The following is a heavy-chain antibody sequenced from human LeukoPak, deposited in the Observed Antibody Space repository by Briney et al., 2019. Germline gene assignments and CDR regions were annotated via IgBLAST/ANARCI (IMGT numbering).Heavy chain of an antibody. CDR3: ASYPTPPSGDFPDY. D-gene: IGHD7-27*01. Sequence: PETLSLTCTVSGGSVSSGDYYWSWIRQPPGKGLQWIGFIYYSGSTNYNPSLQSRVTISVDTSKNQFSLKLSSVTAADTAIYYCASYPTPPSGDFPDYWGQGTLVTVSS. J-gene: IGHJ4*02. CDR2: IYYSGST. CDR1: GGSVSSGDYY. V-gene: IGHV4-61*08.